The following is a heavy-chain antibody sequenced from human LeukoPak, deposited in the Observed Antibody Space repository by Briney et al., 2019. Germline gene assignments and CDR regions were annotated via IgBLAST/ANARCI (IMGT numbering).Heavy chain of an antibody. CDR1: GFTFSSYS. D-gene: IGHD1-1*01. V-gene: IGHV3-21*01. Sequence: GGSLRLSCAASGFTFSSYSMTWVRQAPGKGLEWVSSITRSSIYIHSADSVKGRFTISRDNAKNSLYLQMNSLRAGDTAVYYCARDENNWNDEYYFDYWGQGTLVTVSS. J-gene: IGHJ4*02. CDR2: ITRSSIYI. CDR3: ARDENNWNDEYYFDY.